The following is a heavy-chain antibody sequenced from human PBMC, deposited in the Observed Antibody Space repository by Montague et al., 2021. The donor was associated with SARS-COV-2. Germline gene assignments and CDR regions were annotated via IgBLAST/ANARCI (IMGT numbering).Heavy chain of an antibody. CDR3: ARVWDFYGVVSYKNSWFDA. CDR2: NTYSGST. Sequence: SETLSLTCTVSAGSISSNSYYWAWIRQPPGKGLEWIGRNTYSGSTYFNPSLESRLTMSIDTYKNHFSLKLSTVTAADTAVYYCARVWDFYGVVSYKNSWFDAWGQGTPVAVSS. V-gene: IGHV4-39*02. CDR1: AGSISSNSYY. D-gene: IGHD3-3*01. J-gene: IGHJ5*02.